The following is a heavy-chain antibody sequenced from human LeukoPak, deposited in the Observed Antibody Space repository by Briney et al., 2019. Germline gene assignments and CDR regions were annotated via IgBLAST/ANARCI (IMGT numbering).Heavy chain of an antibody. J-gene: IGHJ4*02. D-gene: IGHD6-13*01. CDR1: GFNFNNYG. Sequence: GGSLRLSCAASGFNFNNYGMHWVRQAPGKGLEWVAVIWYDGSNKYYADSVKGRFTISRDNSKNTLYLQMNSLRAEDTAVYYCARDPDGYSGSSWYFDYWGQGTLVTVSS. CDR2: IWYDGSNK. V-gene: IGHV3-33*01. CDR3: ARDPDGYSGSSWYFDY.